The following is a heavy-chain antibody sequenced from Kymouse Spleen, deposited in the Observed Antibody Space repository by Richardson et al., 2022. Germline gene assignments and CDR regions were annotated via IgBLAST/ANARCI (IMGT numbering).Heavy chain of an antibody. CDR1: GFTFSSYW. CDR2: INSDGSST. D-gene: IGHD3-10*01. Sequence: EVQLVESGGGLVQPGGSLRLSCAASGFTFSSYWMHWVRQAPGKGLVWVSRINSDGSSTSYADSVKGRFTISRDNAKNTLYLQMNSLRAEDTAVYYCARGGTMVRGVMDYYYYGMDVWGQGTTVTVSS. CDR3: ARGGTMVRGVMDYYYYGMDV. J-gene: IGHJ6*02. V-gene: IGHV3-74*01.